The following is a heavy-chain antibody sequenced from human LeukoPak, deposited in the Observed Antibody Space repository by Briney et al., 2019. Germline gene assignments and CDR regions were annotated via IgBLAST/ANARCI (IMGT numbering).Heavy chain of an antibody. D-gene: IGHD6-6*01. CDR1: GFTFSSYV. Sequence: GGSLRLSCAASGFTFSSYVISWVRQAPGKGLAWVSAISSSSAGTYYADSVKGRFTVSRDNAINTLYLQMNSLRVEDTAVYYCAKGSSSSRPYYFDSWGQGTLVTVSS. CDR3: AKGSSSSRPYYFDS. V-gene: IGHV3-23*01. J-gene: IGHJ4*02. CDR2: ISSSSAGT.